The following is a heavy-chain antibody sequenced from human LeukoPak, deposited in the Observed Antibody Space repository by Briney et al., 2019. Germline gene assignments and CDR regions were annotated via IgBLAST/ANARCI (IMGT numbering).Heavy chain of an antibody. J-gene: IGHJ4*02. D-gene: IGHD3-16*01. CDR3: ARGGGWGFAYYFDY. CDR2: IYYSGST. CDR1: GGSISSGGYY. V-gene: IGHV4-31*03. Sequence: PSETLSLTCTVSGGSISSGGYYWSWIRQHPGKGLEWIGYIYYSGSTYYNPSLKSRVTISVDTSKNQFSLKLSSVTAADTAVYYCARGGGWGFAYYFDYWGQGTLVTVSS.